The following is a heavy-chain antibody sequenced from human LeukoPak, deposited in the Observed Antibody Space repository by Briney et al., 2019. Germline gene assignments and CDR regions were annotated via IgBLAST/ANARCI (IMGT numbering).Heavy chain of an antibody. CDR2: ISGGGAKR. Sequence: PGGSLRLSCAASGFTFDNYAMNWVRQAPGKGLEWVSYISGGGAKRHYSDSVKGRFTISRDNPKNTLYLQINNLRAEDTAMYYCANCSAGYYNDAFDIWGRGTMVTVSS. V-gene: IGHV3-23*01. CDR1: GFTFDNYA. J-gene: IGHJ3*02. CDR3: ANCSAGYYNDAFDI. D-gene: IGHD3-10*01.